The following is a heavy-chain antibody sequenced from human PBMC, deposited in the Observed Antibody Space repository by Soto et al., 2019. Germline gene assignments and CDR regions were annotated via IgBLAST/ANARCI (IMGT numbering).Heavy chain of an antibody. Sequence: GGSLRLSCAASGFTFSSYSMNWVRQAPGKGLEWVSSISSSSSYIYYADSVKGRFTISRDNAKNSLYLQMNSLRAEDTAVYYCARVTDYYDSSGYYYSWFDPWGQGTLVTVSS. D-gene: IGHD3-22*01. V-gene: IGHV3-21*01. J-gene: IGHJ5*02. CDR1: GFTFSSYS. CDR3: ARVTDYYDSSGYYYSWFDP. CDR2: ISSSSSYI.